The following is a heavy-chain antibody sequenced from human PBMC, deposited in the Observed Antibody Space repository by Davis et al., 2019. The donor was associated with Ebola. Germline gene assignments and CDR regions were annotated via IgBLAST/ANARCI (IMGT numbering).Heavy chain of an antibody. V-gene: IGHV4-34*01. CDR3: ARGRDAYKTGNV. CDR2: INHSGGT. CDR1: GFTFKYVW. J-gene: IGHJ6*04. Sequence: PGGSLRLSCAASGFTFKYVWMSWVRQAPGKGLEWIGEINHSGGTNYNPSLKSRVTISVDTSKTQFSLNLNSVTAADTAVYFCARGRDAYKTGNVWGKGTTVTVSS. D-gene: IGHD5-24*01.